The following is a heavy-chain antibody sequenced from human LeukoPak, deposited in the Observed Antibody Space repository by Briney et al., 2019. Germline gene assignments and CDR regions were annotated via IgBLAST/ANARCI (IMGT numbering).Heavy chain of an antibody. CDR2: IYTSGST. CDR3: ATSPLGIADPWYLEL. CDR1: GGSISSYY. V-gene: IGHV4-4*07. J-gene: IGHJ2*01. Sequence: SETLSLTCTVSGGSISSYYWSWIRQPAGKGLEWIGRIYTSGSTNYNPSLKSRVTMSVDTSKNQFSLKLTSVTAADTAVYYCATSPLGIADPWYLELWGRGTLVTVSS. D-gene: IGHD7-27*01.